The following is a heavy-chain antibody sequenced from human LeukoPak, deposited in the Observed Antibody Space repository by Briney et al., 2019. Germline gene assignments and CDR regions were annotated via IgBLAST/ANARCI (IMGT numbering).Heavy chain of an antibody. CDR3: ARYGHYFDY. D-gene: IGHD3-10*01. V-gene: IGHV4-38-2*01. J-gene: IGHJ4*02. Sequence: PSEALSLTCAVSGYSISSGFNWGWIRQPPGKGLEYIGNIHHSGSTSYNPSLKSRVTISVDTSKNQFSLTLRFVTAADTAVYYCARYGHYFDYWGQGTLVTVSS. CDR2: IHHSGST. CDR1: GYSISSGFN.